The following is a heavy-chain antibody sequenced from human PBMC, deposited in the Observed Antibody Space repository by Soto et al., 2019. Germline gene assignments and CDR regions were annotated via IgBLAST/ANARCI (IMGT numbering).Heavy chain of an antibody. V-gene: IGHV4-59*01. CDR2: IYYSGST. CDR1: GGSISSYY. J-gene: IGHJ6*02. Sequence: SETLSLTCTVSGGSISSYYWSWIRQPPGKGLEWIGYIYYSGSTNYNPSLKSRVTISVDTSKNQFSLKLSSVTAADTAVYYCARDRASSWYSELLSATKNYYGMDVWGQGTTVTSP. D-gene: IGHD6-13*01. CDR3: ARDRASSWYSELLSATKNYYGMDV.